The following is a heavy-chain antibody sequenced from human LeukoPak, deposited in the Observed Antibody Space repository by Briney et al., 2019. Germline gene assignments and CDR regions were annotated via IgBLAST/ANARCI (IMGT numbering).Heavy chain of an antibody. Sequence: PGGSLRLSCAASGFTVSSNYMSWVRQAPGKGLEWVSGISGSGGSTYYADSVKGRFTISRDNSKNTLYLQMNSLRAEDTAVYYCAKDQIPTGRVRGVIIIDAFDIWGQGTMVTVSS. CDR2: ISGSGGST. J-gene: IGHJ3*02. CDR3: AKDQIPTGRVRGVIIIDAFDI. CDR1: GFTVSSNY. D-gene: IGHD3-10*01. V-gene: IGHV3-23*01.